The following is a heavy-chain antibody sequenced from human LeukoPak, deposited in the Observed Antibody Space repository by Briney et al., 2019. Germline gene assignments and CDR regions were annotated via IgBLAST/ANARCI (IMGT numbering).Heavy chain of an antibody. CDR3: ARGYSSGWYPPGY. CDR2: INPKSGGT. Sequence: GASVKVSCKASGYTFTPYYIHWVRQAPGQGLEWMGWINPKSGGTNYSQKFQGRVTMTRDTSISTAYMELSRLRSDDTAVYYCARGYSSGWYPPGYWGQGTLSPSPQ. D-gene: IGHD6-19*01. V-gene: IGHV1-2*02. CDR1: GYTFTPYY. J-gene: IGHJ4*02.